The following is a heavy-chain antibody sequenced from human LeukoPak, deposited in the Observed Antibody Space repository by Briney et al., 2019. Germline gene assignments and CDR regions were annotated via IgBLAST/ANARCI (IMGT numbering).Heavy chain of an antibody. CDR1: GFTFSTYA. J-gene: IGHJ3*02. V-gene: IGHV3-30-3*01. Sequence: GGSLRLSCAASGFTFSTYAMHWVRQAPGKGLEWVAVISYDGSEKYYADSVTGRFTISRDNSKNTQYLQMNSLRPEDTAVYYCARGESITVIVDSFDIWGQGTMVTVSS. CDR3: ARGESITVIVDSFDI. D-gene: IGHD3-22*01. CDR2: ISYDGSEK.